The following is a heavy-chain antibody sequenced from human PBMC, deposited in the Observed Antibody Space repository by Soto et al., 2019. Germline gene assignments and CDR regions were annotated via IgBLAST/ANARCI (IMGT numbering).Heavy chain of an antibody. CDR3: ARPFEDIVVVPAAMRSVTTTDY. CDR2: TSYDGSNK. V-gene: IGHV3-30-3*01. D-gene: IGHD2-2*01. Sequence: GGSLRLSCAASGFTFSSYAMHWVRQAPGKGLEWVAVTSYDGSNKYYADSVKGRFTISRDNSKNTLYLQMNSLRAEDTAVYYCARPFEDIVVVPAAMRSVTTTDYWGQGTLVTVSS. J-gene: IGHJ4*02. CDR1: GFTFSSYA.